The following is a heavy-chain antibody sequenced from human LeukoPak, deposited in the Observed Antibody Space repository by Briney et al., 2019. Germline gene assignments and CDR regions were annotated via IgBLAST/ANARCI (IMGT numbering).Heavy chain of an antibody. CDR3: ASPLEGGDY. CDR2: IIPIFGIA. J-gene: IGHJ4*02. CDR1: GDSSSRYA. Sequence: SVKVSCKPSGDSSSRYAISWVRQAPGGGLERMGGIIPIFGIANYAQKFQGRVTITADESTSTAYVELSSLRSEDTAVYYCASPLEGGDYWGQGTLVTVSS. D-gene: IGHD1-1*01. V-gene: IGHV1-69*13.